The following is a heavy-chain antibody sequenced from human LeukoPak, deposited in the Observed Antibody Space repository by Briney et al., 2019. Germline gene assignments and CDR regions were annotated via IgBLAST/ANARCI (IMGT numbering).Heavy chain of an antibody. CDR3: AREQGDYYDSSGSGFDP. V-gene: IGHV4-59*01. CDR1: GGSISSYY. J-gene: IGHJ5*02. Sequence: PSETLSLTCTVSGGSISSYYWSWIRQPPGKGLEWIGYIYYSGSTNSNPSLKSRVTISVDTSKNQFSLKLSSVTAADTAVYYCAREQGDYYDSSGSGFDPWGQGTLVTVSS. D-gene: IGHD3-22*01. CDR2: IYYSGST.